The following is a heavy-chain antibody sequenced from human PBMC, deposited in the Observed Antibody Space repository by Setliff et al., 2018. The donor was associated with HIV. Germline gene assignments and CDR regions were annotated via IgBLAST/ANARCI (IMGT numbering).Heavy chain of an antibody. CDR1: GDSIRSGHSY. CDR2: IYYTGDS. V-gene: IGHV4-31*03. D-gene: IGHD3-16*01. CDR3: VRDEGGPFDY. Sequence: SETLSLTCTVSGDSIRSGHSYWSWIRQQPGKGLEWIGYIYYTGDSDYNPSLKSRLTLSVDTSKNQFSLNLRSVTAADTAVYYCVRDEGGPFDYWGQGTLVTVSS. J-gene: IGHJ4*02.